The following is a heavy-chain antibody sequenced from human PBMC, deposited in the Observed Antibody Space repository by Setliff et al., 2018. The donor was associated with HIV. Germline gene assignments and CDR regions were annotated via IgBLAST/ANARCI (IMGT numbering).Heavy chain of an antibody. CDR1: GDSINYKY. CDR2: IYKSGTT. CDR3: ARLRIPVAGYNWFDP. D-gene: IGHD6-19*01. V-gene: IGHV4-4*08. Sequence: SETLSLTCTVSGDSINYKYWSWIRQSPGKGLEWIGYIYKSGTTNYSSSLKSRVTISADPSKNQFSLKLSSVTAADTAVYYCARLRIPVAGYNWFDPWGQGTLVTVSS. J-gene: IGHJ5*02.